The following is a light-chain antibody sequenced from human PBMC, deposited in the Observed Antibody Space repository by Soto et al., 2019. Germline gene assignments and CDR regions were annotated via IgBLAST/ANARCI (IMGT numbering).Light chain of an antibody. Sequence: QSVLTHPPSASRPPGQSVTVSCAGTSRDVGAYSTVAWYQQHTGKAPKLIIYLVTKRPSGVPDRFSGARSGNTALLTVSGLQADDEADYYCSAHAGSNNYVFGTGTKVTVL. CDR1: SRDVGAYST. CDR2: LVT. CDR3: SAHAGSNNYV. J-gene: IGLJ1*01. V-gene: IGLV2-8*02.